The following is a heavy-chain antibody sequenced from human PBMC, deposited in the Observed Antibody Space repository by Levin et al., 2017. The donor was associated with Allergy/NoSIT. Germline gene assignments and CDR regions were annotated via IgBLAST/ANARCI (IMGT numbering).Heavy chain of an antibody. Sequence: GESLKISCAASGFTFSSYYMHWVRQAPGKGLAWVSNIHTDTSVTNYADSVKGRFTISRDNAKNTLYLQMNSLRAEDTAVYYCARGGCSATRCLDYWGQGTLVTVSS. CDR3: ARGGCSATRCLDY. V-gene: IGHV3-74*01. D-gene: IGHD2-15*01. CDR2: IHTDTSVT. CDR1: GFTFSSYY. J-gene: IGHJ4*02.